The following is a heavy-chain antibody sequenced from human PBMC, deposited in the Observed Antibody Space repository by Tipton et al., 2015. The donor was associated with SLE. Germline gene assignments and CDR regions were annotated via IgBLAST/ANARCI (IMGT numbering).Heavy chain of an antibody. Sequence: SLRLSCAASGFSFSDYYMNWIRQAPGRGLEWISYISLSGSTIDYADSVKGRFTISRDNSKNTVYLQMNRLRVQDTAVYYCARGARDDYGGCLDVWGQGTTVTVSS. V-gene: IGHV3-11*04. CDR1: GFSFSDYY. CDR3: ARGARDDYGGCLDV. J-gene: IGHJ6*02. CDR2: ISLSGSTI. D-gene: IGHD4/OR15-4a*01.